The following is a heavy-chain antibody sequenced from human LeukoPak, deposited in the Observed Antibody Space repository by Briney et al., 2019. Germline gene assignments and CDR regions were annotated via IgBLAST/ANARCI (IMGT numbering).Heavy chain of an antibody. J-gene: IGHJ5*02. CDR3: ARERGDCSSTSCYAHWFDP. Sequence: GRSLRLSCAASGFTFSSYGMHWVRQAPGKGLEWVAVIWYDGSNKYYADSVKGRFTISGDNSKNTLYLQMNSLRAEDTAVYYCARERGDCSSTSCYAHWFDPWGQGTLVTVSS. D-gene: IGHD2-2*01. V-gene: IGHV3-33*01. CDR1: GFTFSSYG. CDR2: IWYDGSNK.